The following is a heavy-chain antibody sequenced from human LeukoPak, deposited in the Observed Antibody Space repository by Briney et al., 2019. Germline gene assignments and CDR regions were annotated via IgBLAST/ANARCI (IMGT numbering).Heavy chain of an antibody. CDR3: ARGFDYYDSSAYYRNYYFDL. D-gene: IGHD3-22*01. Sequence: GGSLRLSCAASGFSFSSYDMHWVRQVPGGGLEWVSCIGNGADTHYAASVKGRFTISRENAKNSFFLQMDSLRAGDTAVYFCARGFDYYDSSAYYRNYYFDLWGRGTLVTVSS. CDR2: IGNGADT. CDR1: GFSFSSYD. J-gene: IGHJ2*01. V-gene: IGHV3-13*01.